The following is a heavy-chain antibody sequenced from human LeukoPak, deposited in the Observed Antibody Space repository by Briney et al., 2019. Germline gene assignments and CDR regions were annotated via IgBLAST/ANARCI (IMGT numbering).Heavy chain of an antibody. CDR3: AREMKSTDIVATIDRGFDY. D-gene: IGHD5-12*01. Sequence: PSETLSLTCTVSGGSISSYYWSWIRQPPGKGLEWIGYIYYSGSTNYNPSLKSRVTISVDTSKNQFSLKLSSVTAADTAVYYCAREMKSTDIVATIDRGFDYWGQGTLVTVSS. V-gene: IGHV4-59*01. J-gene: IGHJ4*02. CDR2: IYYSGST. CDR1: GGSISSYY.